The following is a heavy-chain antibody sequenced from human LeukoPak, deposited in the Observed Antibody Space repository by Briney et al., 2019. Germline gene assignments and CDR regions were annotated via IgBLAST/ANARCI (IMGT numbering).Heavy chain of an antibody. J-gene: IGHJ4*02. CDR3: ARVRGMIVVARRLYFDY. V-gene: IGHV4-34*01. CDR1: GGSFSGYY. D-gene: IGHD3-22*01. CDR2: INHSGST. Sequence: SETLSLTCAVYGGSFSGYYWSWIRQPPGKGLEWTGEINHSGSTNYNPSLKSRVTISVDTSKNQFSLKLSSVTAADTAVYYCARVRGMIVVARRLYFDYWGQGTLVTVSS.